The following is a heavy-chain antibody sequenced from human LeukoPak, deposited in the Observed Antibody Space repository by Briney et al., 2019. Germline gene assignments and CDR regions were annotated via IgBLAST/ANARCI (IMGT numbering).Heavy chain of an antibody. Sequence: PGGSLRLSSAASGFTFSSYAMSWVRQAPGKGLVWVSRIKGDGSHTIYADSVKGRFTISRDNAKNTLYLQMRSLRAEDTAVYYCVRDWDHFDFDSWGQGTLVTVSS. D-gene: IGHD3-9*01. CDR1: GFTFSSYA. J-gene: IGHJ5*01. V-gene: IGHV3-74*01. CDR3: VRDWDHFDFDS. CDR2: IKGDGSHT.